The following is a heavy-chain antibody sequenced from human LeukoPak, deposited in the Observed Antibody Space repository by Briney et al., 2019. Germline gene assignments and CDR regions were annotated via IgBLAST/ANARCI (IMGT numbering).Heavy chain of an antibody. CDR2: IKQDGSEK. D-gene: IGHD1-7*01. J-gene: IGHJ4*02. CDR1: GLTFSNYW. Sequence: GGSLRLSCAASGLTFSNYWMSWVRQAPVKGLEWVANIKQDGSEKYYVNSVKGRFTISRDDAKNSLYLQMNSLRAEDTAIYYCAREDDWNYEDYWGQGTLVTVSS. V-gene: IGHV3-7*01. CDR3: AREDDWNYEDY.